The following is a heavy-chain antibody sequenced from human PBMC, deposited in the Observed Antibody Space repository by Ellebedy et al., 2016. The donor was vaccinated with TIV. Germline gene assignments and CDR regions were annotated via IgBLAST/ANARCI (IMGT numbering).Heavy chain of an antibody. CDR2: ISTYNGNT. J-gene: IGHJ4*02. V-gene: IGHV1-18*01. Sequence: ASVKVSCKASGYTFTSSGISWVRQAPGQGLEWMGWISTYNGNTNYAQKLQGRVTMTTDTSTSTAYMELRSLRSDDTAVYYCARAPQMTTVTTGNDYWGQGALVTVSS. CDR1: GYTFTSSG. D-gene: IGHD4-17*01. CDR3: ARAPQMTTVTTGNDY.